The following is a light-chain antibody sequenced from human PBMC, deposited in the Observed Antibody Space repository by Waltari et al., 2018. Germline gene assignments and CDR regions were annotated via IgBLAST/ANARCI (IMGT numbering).Light chain of an antibody. J-gene: IGKJ2*01. Sequence: EIVLTQSPGTTYLSPGERAPISCRASQSVSSSYLAWYQQKPGQAPRLLIYGASSRATGIPDRFSGSGSGTDFTLTISRLEPEDFAVYYCQQYGSSPGTFGQGTKLEI. CDR1: QSVSSSY. V-gene: IGKV3-20*01. CDR3: QQYGSSPGT. CDR2: GAS.